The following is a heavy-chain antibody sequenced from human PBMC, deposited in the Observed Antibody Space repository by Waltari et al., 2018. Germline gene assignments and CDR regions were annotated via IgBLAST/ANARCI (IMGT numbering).Heavy chain of an antibody. D-gene: IGHD4-17*01. J-gene: IGHJ6*02. CDR1: GYRFRTSW. V-gene: IGHV5-51*01. CDR2: IYPGDSET. CDR3: ARVPTVTTGFGMDV. Sequence: EVQLVQSGAELKKPGTSLKISCQGSGYRFRTSWIAWVRQKPGRGLEWMGIIYPGDSETRYSPSVQGQVILSADKSVSSAYLEWSSLKASDSGMYYCARVPTVTTGFGMDVWGQGTTVIVSS.